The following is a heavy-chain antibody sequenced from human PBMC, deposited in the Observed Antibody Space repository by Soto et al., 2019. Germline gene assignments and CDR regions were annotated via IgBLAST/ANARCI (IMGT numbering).Heavy chain of an antibody. CDR3: AREIVVARGASYFDY. J-gene: IGHJ4*02. Sequence: GGSLRLSCVGSGFTFSSNLMTWVRQAPGKGLEWVGNIRQDGSEKNYVDSVKGRFTISRDNAKNSLYLQMNSLRAEDTAVYYCAREIVVARGASYFDYWGPGTLVTVSS. V-gene: IGHV3-7*04. CDR1: GFTFSSNL. CDR2: IRQDGSEK. D-gene: IGHD2-2*01.